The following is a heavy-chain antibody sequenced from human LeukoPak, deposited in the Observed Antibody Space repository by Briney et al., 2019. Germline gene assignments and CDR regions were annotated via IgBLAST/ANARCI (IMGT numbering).Heavy chain of an antibody. J-gene: IGHJ6*03. CDR1: GYTFTSYY. D-gene: IGHD5-24*01. CDR3: ARRGWLRLVEKDYYYYYMDV. CDR2: INPSGGST. V-gene: IGHV1-46*01. Sequence: ASVKVSCKASGYTFTSYYMHWVRQAPGQGLEWMGIINPSGGSTSYAQKFQGRVTMTRDMSTSTVYMELSSLRSEDTAVYYCARRGWLRLVEKDYYYYYMDVWGKGTTVTVSS.